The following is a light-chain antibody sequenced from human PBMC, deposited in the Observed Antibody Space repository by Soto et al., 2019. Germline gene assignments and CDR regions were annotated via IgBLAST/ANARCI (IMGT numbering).Light chain of an antibody. CDR1: SSDVGGYNY. J-gene: IGLJ2*01. CDR2: DVN. V-gene: IGLV2-14*03. CDR3: SSLSSSSTLVV. Sequence: QSALTQPASMSGSPGQSITISCTGTSSDVGGYNYVSWYRQHPGKAPKLMIYDVNNRPSGVSNRFSGSKSGNTASLTISGLQAGEEADYYCSSLSSSSTLVVFGGGTKLTVL.